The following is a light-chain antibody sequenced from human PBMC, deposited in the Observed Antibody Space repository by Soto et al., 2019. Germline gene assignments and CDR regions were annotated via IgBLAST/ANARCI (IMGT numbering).Light chain of an antibody. Sequence: NFMLTQPHSVSESPGKTVTLSCTRSSGSIANNYVQWYQQRPGSAPTTVIYEDNQRASGVPDRFSGSIDSSSNSASLTISGLKTEDKADYYCQSFDSSNIVFGGGTKLTVL. CDR1: SGSIANNY. V-gene: IGLV6-57*04. CDR3: QSFDSSNIV. J-gene: IGLJ2*01. CDR2: EDN.